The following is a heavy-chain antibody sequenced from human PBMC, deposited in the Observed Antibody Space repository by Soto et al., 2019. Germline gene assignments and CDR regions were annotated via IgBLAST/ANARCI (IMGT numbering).Heavy chain of an antibody. J-gene: IGHJ5*02. D-gene: IGHD3-16*01. V-gene: IGHV4-34*01. Sequence: SSETLSLTCAVYGGSFSGYYWSWIRQPPGKGLEWIGSISRSGSTSYNPSLKGRVTMSVDKSKNQFSLKLSSVTAADTAVYYCARAVAPYLGTWFDPWGQGTLVTVSS. CDR3: ARAVAPYLGTWFDP. CDR1: GGSFSGYY. CDR2: ISRSGST.